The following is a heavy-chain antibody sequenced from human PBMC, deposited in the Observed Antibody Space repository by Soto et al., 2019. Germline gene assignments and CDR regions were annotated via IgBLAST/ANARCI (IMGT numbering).Heavy chain of an antibody. CDR2: INPDGSAT. Sequence: GGSLRLSCAASGFTFSSYGMHWVRQAPGKGLVWVSRINPDGSATNYADSVKGRFTISRDNAKNTRYLQMNSLRAEDTAVFYCGRGGSDSPMAPGYWGQGTLVTVSS. CDR3: GRGGSDSPMAPGY. D-gene: IGHD5-18*01. CDR1: GFTFSSYG. V-gene: IGHV3-74*01. J-gene: IGHJ4*02.